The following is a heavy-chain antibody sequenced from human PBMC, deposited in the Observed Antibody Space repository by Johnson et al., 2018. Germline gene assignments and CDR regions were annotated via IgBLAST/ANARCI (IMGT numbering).Heavy chain of an antibody. CDR1: GGSISSSSYY. CDR3: AREVRDRDYSMDV. V-gene: IGHV4-39*07. CDR2: IYYSGST. Sequence: QVQLQESGPGLVKPSETLSLTCTVSGGSISSSSYYWGWIRQPPGKGLEWIGSIYYSGSTYYNPSLKSRVTISVDTSKNQFSLKLSSVTAADTAVYYCAREVRDRDYSMDVWGQGTTVTVSS. D-gene: IGHD2-21*02. J-gene: IGHJ6*02.